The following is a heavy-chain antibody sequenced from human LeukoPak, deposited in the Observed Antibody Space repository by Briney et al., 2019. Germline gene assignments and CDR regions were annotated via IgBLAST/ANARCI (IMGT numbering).Heavy chain of an antibody. V-gene: IGHV1-69*05. CDR2: IIPIFGTA. CDR3: AKEKLNMEPVYDY. CDR1: GGTFSSYA. Sequence: SVKVSCKASGGTFSSYAISWVRQAPGQGLEWMGGIIPIFGTANYAQKFQGRVTITTDESTSTAYMELSSLRSEDTAVYYCAKEKLNMEPVYDYWGQGTLVTVSS. J-gene: IGHJ4*02. D-gene: IGHD1-26*01.